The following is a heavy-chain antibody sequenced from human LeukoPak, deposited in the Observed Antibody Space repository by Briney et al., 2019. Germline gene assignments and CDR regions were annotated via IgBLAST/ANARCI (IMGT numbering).Heavy chain of an antibody. J-gene: IGHJ4*02. D-gene: IGHD3-22*01. CDR2: ISSSSSYI. Sequence: GGSLRLSCAASGFTFSSYSMNWVRQAPGKGLEWVSSISSSSSYIYYADSVKGRLTISRDNAKNSLYLQMNSLRAEDTAVYYCARAPGYYYDSSGYYLFDYWGQGTLVTVSS. V-gene: IGHV3-21*01. CDR3: ARAPGYYYDSSGYYLFDY. CDR1: GFTFSSYS.